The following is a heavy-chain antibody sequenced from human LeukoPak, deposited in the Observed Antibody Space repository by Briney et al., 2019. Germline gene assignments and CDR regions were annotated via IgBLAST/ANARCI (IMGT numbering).Heavy chain of an antibody. J-gene: IGHJ4*02. CDR3: AREGGYGGVFDY. D-gene: IGHD5-12*01. CDR2: IKQDGSEK. Sequence: GGSLRLSCAASRFTFSSYWMTWARQAPGKGLEWVANIKQDGSEKYYVGSVKGRFTISRDNTKNSLYLQMNSLRAEDTAVYYCAREGGYGGVFDYWGEGTLVTVSS. V-gene: IGHV3-7*05. CDR1: RFTFSSYW.